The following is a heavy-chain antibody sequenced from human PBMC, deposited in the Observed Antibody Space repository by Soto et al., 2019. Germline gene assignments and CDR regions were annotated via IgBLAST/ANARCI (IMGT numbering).Heavy chain of an antibody. V-gene: IGHV1-2*04. CDR1: GYTFTGYY. J-gene: IGHJ6*03. D-gene: IGHD6-19*01. CDR3: ARVAVADHYMDV. CDR2: INPNSGGT. Sequence: ASVKVSCKASGYTFTGYYMRWVRQAPGQGLEWMGWINPNSGGTNYAQKFQGWVTMTRDTSISTAYMELSRLRSDDTAVYYCARVAVADHYMDVWGKGTTVTVSS.